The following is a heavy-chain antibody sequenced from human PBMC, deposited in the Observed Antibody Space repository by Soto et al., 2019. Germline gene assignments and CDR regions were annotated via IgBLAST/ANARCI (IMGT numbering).Heavy chain of an antibody. CDR2: IFYSGST. V-gene: IGHV4-59*01. CDR3: ARGSPPSKYGLDV. J-gene: IGHJ6*02. D-gene: IGHD6-13*01. Sequence: ETLSLTCTVSGGSISYYYWNWIRQSPGKGLEWIGYIFYSGSTHYNPSLKSRVTISIDTSKNQSSLRLTSVTAADTAVYFCARGSPPSKYGLDVWRQRTTVTVSS. CDR1: GGSISYYY.